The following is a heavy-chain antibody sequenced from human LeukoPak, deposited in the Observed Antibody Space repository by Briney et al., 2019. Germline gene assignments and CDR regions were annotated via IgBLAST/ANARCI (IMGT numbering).Heavy chain of an antibody. D-gene: IGHD6-6*01. Sequence: PSETLSLTCAVYGGSFSGYYWSWIRQPPGKGLEWIGEINHSGSTNYNPSLKSRVTISVDTSKNQFSLKLSSVTAAGTAVYYCARALGYSSSQVYNYWGQGTLVTVSS. CDR1: GGSFSGYY. J-gene: IGHJ4*02. CDR3: ARALGYSSSQVYNY. V-gene: IGHV4-34*01. CDR2: INHSGST.